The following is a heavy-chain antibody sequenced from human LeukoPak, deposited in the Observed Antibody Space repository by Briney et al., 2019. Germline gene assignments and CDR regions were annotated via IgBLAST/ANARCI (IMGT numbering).Heavy chain of an antibody. CDR2: ITSRSDYI. CDR3: ARVSGTSITGAFDI. J-gene: IGHJ3*02. D-gene: IGHD2-2*01. CDR1: GFTFSSYS. Sequence: PGGSLRLSCAASGFTFSSYSMDWVRQAPGKGLERVSSITSRSDYIYYADSGKGRFIISRDNARNSVYLQMNGLRVEDTAVYYCARVSGTSITGAFDIWGQGTMVTVSS. V-gene: IGHV3-21*01.